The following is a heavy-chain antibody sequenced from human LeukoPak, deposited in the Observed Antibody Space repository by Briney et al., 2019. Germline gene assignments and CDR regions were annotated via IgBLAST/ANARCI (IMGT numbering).Heavy chain of an antibody. CDR1: GFTFSSYE. CDR2: ISSSSSTI. J-gene: IGHJ4*02. CDR3: ASLYGDYSHYFDY. V-gene: IGHV3-48*01. Sequence: GGSLRLSCAASGFTFSSYEMNWVRQAPGKGLEWVSYISSSSSTIYYADSVKGRFTISRDNAKNSLYLQMNSLRAEDTAVYYCASLYGDYSHYFDYWGQGTLVTVSS. D-gene: IGHD4-17*01.